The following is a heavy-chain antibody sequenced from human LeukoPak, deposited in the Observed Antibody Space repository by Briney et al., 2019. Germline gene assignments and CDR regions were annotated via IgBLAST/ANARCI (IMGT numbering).Heavy chain of an antibody. J-gene: IGHJ4*02. D-gene: IGHD3-16*02. V-gene: IGHV3-30*18. CDR1: GFTFSSYG. Sequence: GGSLRLSCAASGFTFSSYGMHWVRQAPGKGLEWVAVISYDGSNKYYADSVKGRFTISRDNSKNTLYLQMNSLRAEDTAVYYCAKEGDYDYVWGSYRSYYFDYWGQGTLVTVSS. CDR2: ISYDGSNK. CDR3: AKEGDYDYVWGSYRSYYFDY.